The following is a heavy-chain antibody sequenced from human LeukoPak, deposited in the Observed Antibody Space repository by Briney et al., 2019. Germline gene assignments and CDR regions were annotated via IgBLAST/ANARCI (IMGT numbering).Heavy chain of an antibody. CDR3: ASGPPFLKYFEY. D-gene: IGHD3-3*01. CDR2: ISVGAEYI. V-gene: IGHV3-23*01. CDR1: GFTFSTYV. Sequence: GGSPILSCAASGFTFSTYVMNWFRQAPGKGLEWVSTISVGAEYIFYADSVKGRFTISRDDSNNALYLQMHSLRAEDTALYYCASGPPFLKYFEYWGQGTLVTVSS. J-gene: IGHJ4*02.